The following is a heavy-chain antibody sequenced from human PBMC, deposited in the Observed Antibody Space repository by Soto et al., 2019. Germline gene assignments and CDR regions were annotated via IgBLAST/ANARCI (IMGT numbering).Heavy chain of an antibody. Sequence: PVWSLRLSCSSSLFTFSSYSMNWVLHAPFKLLEWVSSISSSSSYIYYADSVKGRFTISRDNAKNSLYLQMNSLRAEDTAVYYCARDYYYDSSGYYAGFEYWGQGTLVTVSS. CDR3: ARDYYYDSSGYYAGFEY. CDR2: ISSSSSYI. V-gene: IGHV3-21*01. CDR1: LFTFSSYS. D-gene: IGHD3-22*01. J-gene: IGHJ4*02.